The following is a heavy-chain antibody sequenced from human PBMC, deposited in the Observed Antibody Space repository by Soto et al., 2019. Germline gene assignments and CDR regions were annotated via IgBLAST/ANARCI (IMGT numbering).Heavy chain of an antibody. CDR1: GFTFSSYA. V-gene: IGHV3-23*01. CDR2: ISGSNSGT. J-gene: IGHJ4*02. Sequence: EVQLLESGGGLVQPGGSLRLSCAASGFTFSSYAMSWVRQAPGKGLEWVSAISGSNSGTYYADSVKGRFIISRDNSRNRLSLQMNSPRAEDTAVYYCARDCSSTNCYNWGQGTLVTVSS. CDR3: ARDCSSTNCYN. D-gene: IGHD2-2*02.